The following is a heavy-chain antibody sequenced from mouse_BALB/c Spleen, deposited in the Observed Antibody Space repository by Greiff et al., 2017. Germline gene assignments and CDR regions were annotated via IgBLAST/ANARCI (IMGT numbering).Heavy chain of an antibody. CDR1: GYTFTSYW. J-gene: IGHJ2*01. Sequence: QVQLQQSGPELVKPGASVKMSCKASGYTFTSYWINWVKQRPGQGLEWIGNIYPSDSYTNYNQKFKDKATLTVDKSSSTAYMQLSSPTSEDSAVYYCTRSYGSSFYFDYWGQGTTLTVSS. D-gene: IGHD1-1*01. CDR3: TRSYGSSFYFDY. CDR2: IYPSDSYT. V-gene: IGHV1-69*02.